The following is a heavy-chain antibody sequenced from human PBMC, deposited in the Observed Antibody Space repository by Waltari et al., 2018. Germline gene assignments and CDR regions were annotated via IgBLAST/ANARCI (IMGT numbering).Heavy chain of an antibody. CDR1: GYTFTGYY. Sequence: QVQLVQSGAEVKKPGASVKVSCKASGYTFTGYYMHWVRQAPGQGLEWMGWNNPNSGGTNYAQKFQGRVTMTRDTSISTAYMELSRLRSDDTAVYYCASGYCTNGVCYSIDYWGQGTLVTVSS. CDR3: ASGYCTNGVCYSIDY. J-gene: IGHJ4*02. D-gene: IGHD2-8*01. CDR2: NNPNSGGT. V-gene: IGHV1-2*02.